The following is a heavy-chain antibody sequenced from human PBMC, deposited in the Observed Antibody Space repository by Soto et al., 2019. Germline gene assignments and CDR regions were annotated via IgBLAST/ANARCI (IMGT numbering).Heavy chain of an antibody. V-gene: IGHV4-30-2*01. D-gene: IGHD4-4*01. CDR3: ARYSAYRGHFDF. Sequence: TLSLTCAVSGGSISSDGHAWSWIRQPPGKGLELIASIFHSGSTYYNPSPKTRVTILVDGYNNQFSLRLRSVTAADTAVYYCARYSAYRGHFDFWGHGALVTVSS. CDR1: GGSISSDGHA. J-gene: IGHJ4*01. CDR2: IFHSGST.